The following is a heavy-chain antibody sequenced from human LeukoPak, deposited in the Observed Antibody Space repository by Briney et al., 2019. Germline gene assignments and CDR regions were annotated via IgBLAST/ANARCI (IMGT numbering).Heavy chain of an antibody. Sequence: PGRSLRLSCAASGFTFSSYAMHWVRQAPGKGLEWVAVISYDGSNKYYADSVKGRFTISRDNSKNTLYLQMTSLRAEDTALYYCAKLSVPAAIQLGFWYFDLWGRGTLVTVSS. V-gene: IGHV3-30-3*02. D-gene: IGHD2-2*02. J-gene: IGHJ2*01. CDR3: AKLSVPAAIQLGFWYFDL. CDR1: GFTFSSYA. CDR2: ISYDGSNK.